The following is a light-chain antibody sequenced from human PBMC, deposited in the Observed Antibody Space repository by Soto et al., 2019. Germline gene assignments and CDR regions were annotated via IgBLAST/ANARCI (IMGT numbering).Light chain of an antibody. CDR2: TSS. CDR1: QTISEY. Sequence: QLTQAPSSLSASVGDRVTITCRTSQTISEYLNWYQQKPGKAPSLLIYTSSNLQTGVPSRFSGSGSGTHFTLTISRLEPEDFAVYYCQQCGSSPWTFGQGTKVDIK. V-gene: IGKV1-39*01. J-gene: IGKJ1*01. CDR3: QQCGSSPWT.